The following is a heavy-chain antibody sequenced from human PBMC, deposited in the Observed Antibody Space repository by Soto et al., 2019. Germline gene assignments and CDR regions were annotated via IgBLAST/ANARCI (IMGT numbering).Heavy chain of an antibody. D-gene: IGHD6-19*01. CDR2: ISPSGGHT. Sequence: ASLTVSCKPSGYTFTSSYLYCVRQAPAQGLEWMDIISPSGGHTSHAQKFQGRVTRARDTSTSTVYMERSSLRSEDTAVYYCAIEDVRISVRNCYYGMDCWGQGTRVTVSS. CDR1: GYTFTSSY. J-gene: IGHJ6*02. CDR3: AIEDVRISVRNCYYGMDC. V-gene: IGHV1-46*01.